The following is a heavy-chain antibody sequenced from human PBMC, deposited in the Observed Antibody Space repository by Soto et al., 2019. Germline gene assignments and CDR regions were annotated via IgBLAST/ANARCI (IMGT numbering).Heavy chain of an antibody. CDR3: ARGSYSGYDFDY. D-gene: IGHD5-12*01. Sequence: SETLSLTCTVSNGSMSPYYWTWVRQAPGKGLEWIGYVYYSGGTFYNPSLESRVTTSLDASKIQFSLKLSSVTAADTAVYYCARGSYSGYDFDYWGQGTLVTVSS. CDR2: VYYSGGT. V-gene: IGHV4-59*12. CDR1: NGSMSPYY. J-gene: IGHJ4*02.